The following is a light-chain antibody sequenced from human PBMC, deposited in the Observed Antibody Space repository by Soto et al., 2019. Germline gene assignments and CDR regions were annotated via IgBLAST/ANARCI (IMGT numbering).Light chain of an antibody. V-gene: IGKV3-11*01. CDR3: QQGGNWPLT. Sequence: EIVLSQSPATLSLSPGERATVSCSASQSVSSHLAWYQQKRGQAPRLLIYDASSRASGIPARFSGSGSGTDFTLTISSLEPEDFAVYYCQQGGNWPLTFGQGTKVDI. CDR2: DAS. J-gene: IGKJ1*01. CDR1: QSVSSH.